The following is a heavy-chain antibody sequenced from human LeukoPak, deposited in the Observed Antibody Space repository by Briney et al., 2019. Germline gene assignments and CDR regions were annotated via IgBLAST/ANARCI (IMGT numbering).Heavy chain of an antibody. CDR1: GGSFSGYY. D-gene: IGHD3-10*01. CDR3: ARVGNIMGIIMP. J-gene: IGHJ5*02. CDR2: INHSGST. Sequence: SETLSLTCAVYGGSFSGYYWSWIRQPPGKGLEWIGEINHSGSTNYNPSLKSRVIISVDTSKNQFSLKLSSVTAADTAVYYCARVGNIMGIIMPWGQGILVTVSS. V-gene: IGHV4-34*01.